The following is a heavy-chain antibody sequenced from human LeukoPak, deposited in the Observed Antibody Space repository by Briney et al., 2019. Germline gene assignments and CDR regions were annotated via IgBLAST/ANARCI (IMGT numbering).Heavy chain of an antibody. Sequence: PGGSLRLSCVVSGFTFRDAAMTWVRQAPGKGLERVALISASGKNEFYADSVKGRFTISRDNSDNTLSLHMNSLRVEDTAIYYCAKDLELSNWGLGTMVTVSS. J-gene: IGHJ3*01. CDR2: ISASGKNE. V-gene: IGHV3-23*01. CDR1: GFTFRDAA. D-gene: IGHD5-24*01. CDR3: AKDLELSN.